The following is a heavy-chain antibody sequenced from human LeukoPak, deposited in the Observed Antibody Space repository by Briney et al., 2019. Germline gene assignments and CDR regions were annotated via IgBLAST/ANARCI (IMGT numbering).Heavy chain of an antibody. CDR3: ARGGIQVSGIDEFDY. CDR2: IGIRGDT. CDR1: GFTFIDYD. D-gene: IGHD6-19*01. J-gene: IGHJ4*02. Sequence: RSGGSLRLSCAASGFTFIDYDMHWVRQVIGKGLEWVSAIGIRGDTHYSGSVKGRFTISRENAESSLYLQMNSPRAEDTAVYYCARGGIQVSGIDEFDYWGQGTLVTVSS. V-gene: IGHV3-13*01.